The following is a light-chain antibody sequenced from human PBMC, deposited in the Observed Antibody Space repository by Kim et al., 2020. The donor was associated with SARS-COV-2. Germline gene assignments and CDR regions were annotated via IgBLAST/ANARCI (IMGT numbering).Light chain of an antibody. Sequence: VDLEQTVRITRQGNSLTRYYAPWYQQKPGQAPIVVIYGKNNRPSGVPARFSGSSSGDTASLTITGTQAGDEADYYCNSRGSNDNVLFGGGTQLTVL. CDR1: SLTRYY. V-gene: IGLV3-19*01. CDR3: NSRGSNDNVL. CDR2: GKN. J-gene: IGLJ2*01.